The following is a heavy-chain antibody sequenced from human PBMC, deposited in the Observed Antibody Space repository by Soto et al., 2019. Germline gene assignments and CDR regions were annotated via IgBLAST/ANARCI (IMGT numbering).Heavy chain of an antibody. CDR3: ARLPSYDILTGYYFCDY. CDR1: GGSISSYY. CDR2: IYYSGST. Sequence: SETLSLTCTVSGGSISSYYWSWIRQPPGKGLEWIGYIYYSGSTNYNPSLKSRVTISVDTSKNQFSLKLSSVTAADTAVYYCARLPSYDILTGYYFCDYWGQGTLGTVSS. D-gene: IGHD3-9*01. V-gene: IGHV4-59*08. J-gene: IGHJ4*02.